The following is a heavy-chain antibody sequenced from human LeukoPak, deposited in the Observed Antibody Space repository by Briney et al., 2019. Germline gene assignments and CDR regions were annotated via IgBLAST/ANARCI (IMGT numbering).Heavy chain of an antibody. Sequence: PGGSLRLSCAASGFTFSSYNMNWVRQAPGKGLEWVSSISTRTTYIYYADSVKGRFTISRDNAKNSLYLQMNSLRAEDTAVYYCARDYGGSSPFDYWGQGTLVTVSS. D-gene: IGHD4-23*01. V-gene: IGHV3-21*06. CDR3: ARDYGGSSPFDY. CDR1: GFTFSSYN. CDR2: ISTRTTYI. J-gene: IGHJ4*02.